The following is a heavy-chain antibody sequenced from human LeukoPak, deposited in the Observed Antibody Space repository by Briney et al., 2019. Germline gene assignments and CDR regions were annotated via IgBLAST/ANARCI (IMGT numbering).Heavy chain of an antibody. J-gene: IGHJ5*02. D-gene: IGHD6-19*01. CDR1: GYIFTAYA. CDR3: ARDFGSSSGYYWFDP. Sequence: ASVKVSCKASGYIFTAYAIHWVRQAPRQGLEWMGWINAGNGITKYSQKFQGRVTITRDTSATTVYMELSSLRSEDTALYYCARDFGSSSGYYWFDPWDQGTLVTVSS. V-gene: IGHV1-3*01. CDR2: INAGNGIT.